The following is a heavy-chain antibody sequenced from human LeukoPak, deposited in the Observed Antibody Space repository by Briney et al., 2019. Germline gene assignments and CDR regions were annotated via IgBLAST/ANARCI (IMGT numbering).Heavy chain of an antibody. Sequence: GASVKVSCKASGYTFTSYYVHWVRQAPGQGLEWMGIINPSGGSTSYAQKFQGRVTMTRDTSTSTVYMELSSLRSEDTAVYYCATYSSGWYDGDNDAFDIWGQGTMVTVSS. V-gene: IGHV1-46*01. CDR1: GYTFTSYY. CDR3: ATYSSGWYDGDNDAFDI. D-gene: IGHD6-19*01. J-gene: IGHJ3*02. CDR2: INPSGGST.